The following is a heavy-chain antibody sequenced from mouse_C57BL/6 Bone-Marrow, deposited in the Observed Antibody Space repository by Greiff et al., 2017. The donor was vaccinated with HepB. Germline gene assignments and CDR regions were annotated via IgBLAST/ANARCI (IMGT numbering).Heavy chain of an antibody. J-gene: IGHJ3*01. CDR1: GYSITSGYY. V-gene: IGHV3-6*01. CDR3: AREIPDGTY. CDR2: ISYDGSN. Sequence: DVKLVESGPGLVKPSQSLSLTCSVTGYSITSGYYWNWIRQFPGNKLEWMGYISYDGSNNYNPSLNTRISITRDTSKNQFFLKLTSVTTEDTATYYCAREIPDGTYWGQGTLVTVSA.